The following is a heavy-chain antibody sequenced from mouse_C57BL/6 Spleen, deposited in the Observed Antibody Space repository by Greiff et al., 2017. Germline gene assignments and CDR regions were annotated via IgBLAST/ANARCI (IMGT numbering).Heavy chain of an antibody. J-gene: IGHJ2*01. CDR2: IYPGDGDT. V-gene: IGHV1-80*01. D-gene: IGHD2-4*01. CDR3: ARGDYGLGYFDY. CDR1: GYAFSSYW. Sequence: QVQLQQSGAELVKPGAAVKISCKASGYAFSSYWMNWVKQRPGKGLEWIGQIYPGDGDTNYNGKFKGKATLTADKSSSTAYMQLSSLTSEDSAVYFCARGDYGLGYFDYWGQGTTLTVSS.